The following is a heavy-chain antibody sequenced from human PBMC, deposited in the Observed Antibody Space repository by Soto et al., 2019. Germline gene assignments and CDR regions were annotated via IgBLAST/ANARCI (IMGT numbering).Heavy chain of an antibody. J-gene: IGHJ1*01. CDR3: ASPLAGSHLGYFQH. CDR2: ISGSGGST. CDR1: GFTFSSYA. D-gene: IGHD3-10*01. V-gene: IGHV3-23*01. Sequence: GGSLRLSCAASGFTFSSYAMSWVRQAPGKGLEWVSAISGSGGSTYYADSVKGRFTISRDNSKNTLYLQMNSLRAEDTAVYYCASPLAGSHLGYFQHWGQGTLVTVYS.